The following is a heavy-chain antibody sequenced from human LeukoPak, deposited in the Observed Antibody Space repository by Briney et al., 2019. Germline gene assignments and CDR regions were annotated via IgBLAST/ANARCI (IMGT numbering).Heavy chain of an antibody. CDR1: GYSFTSDW. CDR2: IYPGDSDT. D-gene: IGHD3-9*01. Sequence: GESLKISCKGSGYSFTSDWIGWVRQMPGKGLEWMGSIYPGDSDTRYSPSFQGQVNISAAKSISTAHLQWSSLKASDTAMQYCARELRYFDWLSAGDAFDVWGQGTMVTVSS. J-gene: IGHJ3*01. CDR3: ARELRYFDWLSAGDAFDV. V-gene: IGHV5-51*01.